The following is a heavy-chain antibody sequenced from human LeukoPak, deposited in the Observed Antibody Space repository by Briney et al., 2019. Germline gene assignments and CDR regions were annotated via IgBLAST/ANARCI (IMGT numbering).Heavy chain of an antibody. CDR2: ISAYNGNT. J-gene: IGHJ4*02. CDR3: ASFAGGYYGSGSYYNSPNDY. D-gene: IGHD3-10*01. V-gene: IGHV1-18*01. Sequence: ASVKVSCKASGYTFTSYGISWVRQAPGQGLDWMGWISAYNGNTNYAQKLQGRVTMTTDTSTSTAYMELRSLRSDDTAVNYCASFAGGYYGSGSYYNSPNDYWGQGTLVTVSS. CDR1: GYTFTSYG.